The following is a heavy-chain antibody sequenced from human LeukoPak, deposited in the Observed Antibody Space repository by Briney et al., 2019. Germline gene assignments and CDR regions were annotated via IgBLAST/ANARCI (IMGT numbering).Heavy chain of an antibody. V-gene: IGHV5-51*01. CDR3: ARRNGYNAGALDFDY. D-gene: IGHD5-24*01. J-gene: IGHJ4*02. CDR2: ISPGDSDT. Sequence: MSGESLKISCKGSGYIFTSYWIGWVRQVPGKGLEWMGIISPGDSDTAYSPSFQGQVTISADKSINTAYPRWSSLKASDTAMYYCARRNGYNAGALDFDYWGQGTQVTVSS. CDR1: GYIFTSYW.